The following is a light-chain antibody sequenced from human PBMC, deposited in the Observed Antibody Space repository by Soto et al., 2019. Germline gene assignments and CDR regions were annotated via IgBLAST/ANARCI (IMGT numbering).Light chain of an antibody. CDR2: DAS. V-gene: IGKV1-33*01. CDR1: HDIRNH. Sequence: DIQMTQSPSSLSESVGERVTITCQASHDIRNHLNWYQQKPGKAPKLLIYDASYLQTGVPSRFSGSGSGTDFTLTVSSLQPEDIATYFCQQYDNFPLFGGGTKVE. J-gene: IGKJ4*01. CDR3: QQYDNFPL.